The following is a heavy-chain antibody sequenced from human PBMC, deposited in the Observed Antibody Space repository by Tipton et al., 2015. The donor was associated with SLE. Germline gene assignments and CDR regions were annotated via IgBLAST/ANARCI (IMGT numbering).Heavy chain of an antibody. CDR3: ARDELVYFDL. Sequence: TLSLTCAVSGYSISSGYYWGWIRQPPGKGLEWIGSIYQSGSTYYNPSLKSRVTISVDTSKNQFSLKLSSVTAADTAVYYCARDELVYFDLWGRGTLVTVSS. D-gene: IGHD3-10*01. CDR2: IYQSGST. CDR1: GYSISSGYY. V-gene: IGHV4-38-2*02. J-gene: IGHJ2*01.